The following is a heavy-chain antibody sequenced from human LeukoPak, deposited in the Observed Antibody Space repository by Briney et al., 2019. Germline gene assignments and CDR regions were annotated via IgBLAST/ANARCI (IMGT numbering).Heavy chain of an antibody. CDR3: ARYDSSGYYPIYYFDY. D-gene: IGHD3-22*01. CDR1: GFTFSSYS. CDR2: ISSSSSYI. V-gene: IGHV3-21*01. Sequence: PGGSLRLSCAASGFTFSSYSMNWVRQAPGKGLEWVSSISSSSSYIYYADSVKGRFTISRDNAKNSLYLQMNSLRAEDTAVYYCARYDSSGYYPIYYFDYWGQGTLVTVSS. J-gene: IGHJ4*02.